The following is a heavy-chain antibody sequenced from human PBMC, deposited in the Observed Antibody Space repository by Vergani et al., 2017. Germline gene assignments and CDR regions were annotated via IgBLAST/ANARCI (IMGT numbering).Heavy chain of an antibody. J-gene: IGHJ6*02. CDR2: IWYDGSNK. CDR3: AKDNSGSYYVSVYYYGMDV. Sequence: QVQLVESGGGVVQPGRSLRLSCAASGFTFSSYGMHWVRQAPGKGLEWVAVIWYDGSNKYYADSVKGRFTISRDNSKNTLYLQMNSLRAEDTAVYYCAKDNSGSYYVSVYYYGMDVWGQGTTVTVSS. V-gene: IGHV3-33*06. CDR1: GFTFSSYG. D-gene: IGHD1-26*01.